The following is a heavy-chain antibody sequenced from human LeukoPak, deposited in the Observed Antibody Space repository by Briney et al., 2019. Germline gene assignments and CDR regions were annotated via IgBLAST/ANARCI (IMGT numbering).Heavy chain of an antibody. J-gene: IGHJ4*02. Sequence: PGGSLRLSCAASGFTFSSYAMSWVRQAPGKGLEWVSAIVGSVGTTYYADSVKGRFTISRDNSKNKLFLQMKSLRAEDTAVYYCAKGLYYYDSSGYYVYYFDYWGQGTLVTVSS. CDR2: IVGSVGTT. CDR1: GFTFSSYA. V-gene: IGHV3-23*01. CDR3: AKGLYYYDSSGYYVYYFDY. D-gene: IGHD3-22*01.